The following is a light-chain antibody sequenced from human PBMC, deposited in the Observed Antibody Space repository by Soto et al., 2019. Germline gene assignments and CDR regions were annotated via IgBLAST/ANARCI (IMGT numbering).Light chain of an antibody. Sequence: EIVMTQSPGTLSVSPGERATLSCRASQAISDNLAWYQHKPGQPPRLLIYDASTRATGIPARFSGSGSGTDFTLTINSLQAEDVAVYYCQQYYSTPWTFGQGTKVDI. CDR1: QAISDN. CDR2: DAS. CDR3: QQYYSTPWT. J-gene: IGKJ1*01. V-gene: IGKV3-15*01.